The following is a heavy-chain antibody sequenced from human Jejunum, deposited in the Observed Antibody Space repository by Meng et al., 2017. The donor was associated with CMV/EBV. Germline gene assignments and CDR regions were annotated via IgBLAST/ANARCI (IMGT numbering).Heavy chain of an antibody. Sequence: MHWVRQATGKGLEWMGTSNPSSGSTNYARKWQGRVTMTRDPSTSTFYMELSSLTSEDTAVYFCSRGPYYYESSGYYGGQSNWFDPWGQGTQVTVSS. CDR2: SNPSSGST. V-gene: IGHV1-46*04. CDR3: SRGPYYYESSGYYGGQSNWFDP. D-gene: IGHD3-22*01. J-gene: IGHJ5*02.